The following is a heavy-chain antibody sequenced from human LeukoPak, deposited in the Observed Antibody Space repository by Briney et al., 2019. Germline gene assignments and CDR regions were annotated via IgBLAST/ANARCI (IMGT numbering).Heavy chain of an antibody. Sequence: SETLSLTCSVSGGSISSYYWSWIRQPAGKGLEWIGRIYTSVSTNYNPSLKSRVTMSVDPPKNQFSLKLSSVTAADTAVYYCARSYSHYDILTGYYNKYYFDYWGQGTLVTVSS. CDR1: GGSISSYY. CDR3: ARSYSHYDILTGYYNKYYFDY. J-gene: IGHJ4*02. V-gene: IGHV4-4*07. D-gene: IGHD3-9*01. CDR2: IYTSVST.